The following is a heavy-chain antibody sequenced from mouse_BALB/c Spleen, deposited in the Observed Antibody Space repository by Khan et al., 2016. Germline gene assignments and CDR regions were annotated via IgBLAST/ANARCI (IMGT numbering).Heavy chain of an antibody. V-gene: IGHV1S81*02. Sequence: QVQLQQSGAELVKPGASVKLSCKASGYTFTSYYMYWVKQRPGQGLEWIGEINPSNGGTNFNEKFKSKAILTVDKSSSTAYMQLSSLTSEDSAVYYGTRWGLRRGAMDYWGQGTSVTVSS. CDR2: INPSNGGT. CDR1: GYTFTSYY. J-gene: IGHJ4*01. CDR3: TRWGLRRGAMDY. D-gene: IGHD2-4*01.